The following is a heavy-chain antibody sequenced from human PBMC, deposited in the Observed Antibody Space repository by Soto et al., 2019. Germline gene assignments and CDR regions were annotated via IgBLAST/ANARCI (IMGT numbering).Heavy chain of an antibody. V-gene: IGHV3-23*01. CDR3: AKDLDSGCYYYVAFEY. CDR2: ISGSGGST. Sequence: PGWSLRLACEASGFTFTSYGMSWVRQAPGKGLEWVSAISGSGGSTYYADSVKGRFTISRDSSKNTLYLQMHSLRAEDTAVYYCAKDLDSGCYYYVAFEYWGQGTLVTVSS. J-gene: IGHJ4*02. D-gene: IGHD3-22*01. CDR1: GFTFTSYG.